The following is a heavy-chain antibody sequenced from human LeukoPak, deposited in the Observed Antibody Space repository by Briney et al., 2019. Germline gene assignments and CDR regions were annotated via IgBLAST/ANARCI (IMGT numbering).Heavy chain of an antibody. Sequence: GGSLRLSCAASGFTFSTYWMTWVRQAPGKGLEWVANLKQDGSEEYYVDSVKGRFTISRDNAKNSLYLQMNSLRAEDTAVYYCARDYRSSSGRSIDYWGQGTLVTVSS. J-gene: IGHJ4*02. V-gene: IGHV3-7*01. CDR2: LKQDGSEE. CDR1: GFTFSTYW. CDR3: ARDYRSSSGRSIDY. D-gene: IGHD6-6*01.